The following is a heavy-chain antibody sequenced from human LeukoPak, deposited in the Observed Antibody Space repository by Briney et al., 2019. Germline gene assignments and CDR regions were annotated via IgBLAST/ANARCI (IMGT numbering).Heavy chain of an antibody. CDR2: IIPIFGTA. J-gene: IGHJ4*02. CDR3: ARDRSSFRGRTYDSSGYYDY. D-gene: IGHD3-22*01. CDR1: GGTFSSYA. V-gene: IGHV1-69*06. Sequence: SVKVSCKASGGTFSSYAISWVRQAPGLGLEWMGGIIPIFGTANYAQKFQGRVTITADKSTSTAYMELSSLRSEDTAVYYCARDRSSFRGRTYDSSGYYDYWGQGTLVTVSS.